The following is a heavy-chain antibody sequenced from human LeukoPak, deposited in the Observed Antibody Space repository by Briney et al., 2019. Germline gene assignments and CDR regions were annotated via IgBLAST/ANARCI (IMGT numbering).Heavy chain of an antibody. V-gene: IGHV4-31*03. J-gene: IGHJ6*02. Sequence: SQTLSLTCTVSGCSISSGGYYGRWIRQHPGKRLEWSGYFYYSGSTYYNPSLKSRVTISVDTSKNQFSLKLSSVTAADTAVYYCARDRPGYYYGMDVWGQGTTVTVSS. D-gene: IGHD6-6*01. CDR2: FYYSGST. CDR3: ARDRPGYYYGMDV. CDR1: GCSISSGGYY.